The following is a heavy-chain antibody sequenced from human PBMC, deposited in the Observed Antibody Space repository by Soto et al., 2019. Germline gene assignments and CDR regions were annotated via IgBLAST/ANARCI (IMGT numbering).Heavy chain of an antibody. Sequence: HPWGSLRLSCTASGFTFNTYNMNCVRQARGRGLEWVSYISSSIYTIKCADSVEGRFTVSRDNAKKSLYLQMNSLRDYYTAVYYSARKISLSGGSYFAPGGQGTLATVSS. CDR3: ARKISLSGGSYFAP. D-gene: IGHD3-16*01. CDR2: ISSSIYTI. CDR1: GFTFNTYN. J-gene: IGHJ4*02. V-gene: IGHV3-48*02.